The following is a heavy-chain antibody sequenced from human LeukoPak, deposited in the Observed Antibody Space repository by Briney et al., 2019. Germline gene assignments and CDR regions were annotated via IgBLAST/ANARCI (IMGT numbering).Heavy chain of an antibody. CDR2: IYPGDSDT. V-gene: IGHV5-51*01. Sequence: GESLKISCKGSGYSFTSYWNGWVRQMHGKGLERMGIIYPGDSDTRYSQSFQGQVTISADKSISTAYLQWSILKASDTAMYYCARQAHSSSQDLMWGQGTLVTVSS. CDR1: GYSFTSYW. J-gene: IGHJ4*02. CDR3: ARQAHSSSQDLM. D-gene: IGHD6-13*01.